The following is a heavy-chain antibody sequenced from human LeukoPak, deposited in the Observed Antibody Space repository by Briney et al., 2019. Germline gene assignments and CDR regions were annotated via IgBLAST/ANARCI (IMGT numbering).Heavy chain of an antibody. CDR2: ISSSSSYI. J-gene: IGHJ6*02. CDR3: AREYCSSTSCYMVYYYGMDV. D-gene: IGHD2-2*02. V-gene: IGHV3-21*01. CDR1: GFTFSSYS. Sequence: PGGSLRLSCAASGFTFSSYSMTWVRQAPGKGLEWVSSISSSSSYIYYADSVKGRFTISRDNAKNSLYLQMNSLRAEDTAVYYCAREYCSSTSCYMVYYYGMDVWGQGTTVTVSS.